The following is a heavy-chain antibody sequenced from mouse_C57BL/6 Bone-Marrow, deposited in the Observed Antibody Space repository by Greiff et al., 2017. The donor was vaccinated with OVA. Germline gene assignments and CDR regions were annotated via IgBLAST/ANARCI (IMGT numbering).Heavy chain of an antibody. Sequence: QVQLQQPGAELVKPGASVTMSCKASGYTFTSYWITWVKQRPGQGLEWIGDIYPGSGSTNYNEKFKSKAKLTVDTSSSTANMQRSSLTSEKSAVYYCARDGNWKDYWGKGTTLTVSS. CDR2: IYPGSGST. D-gene: IGHD2-1*01. CDR3: ARDGNWKDY. V-gene: IGHV1-55*01. J-gene: IGHJ2*01. CDR1: GYTFTSYW.